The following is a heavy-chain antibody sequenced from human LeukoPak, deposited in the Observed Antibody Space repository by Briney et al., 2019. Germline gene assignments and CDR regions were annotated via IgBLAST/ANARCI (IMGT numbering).Heavy chain of an antibody. Sequence: GGSLRLSCVVSGFTFSTYAMSWVRQAPGKGLEWVSTLSGTGGSTYYADSVKGRFTISRDSAKNSLYLQMNSLRAEDTAVYYCARFRTWGDKAFDYWGQGTLVTVSS. CDR2: LSGTGGST. CDR1: GFTFSTYA. CDR3: ARFRTWGDKAFDY. V-gene: IGHV3-23*01. J-gene: IGHJ4*02. D-gene: IGHD2-21*02.